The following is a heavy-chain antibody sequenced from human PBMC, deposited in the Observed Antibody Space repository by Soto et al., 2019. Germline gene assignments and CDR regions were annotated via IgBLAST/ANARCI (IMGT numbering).Heavy chain of an antibody. CDR3: RRDFDY. V-gene: IGHV4-4*07. CDR1: GDSISNYY. J-gene: IGHJ4*02. Sequence: SSETLSLTCNASGDSISNYYWSWIRQPAGKGLEWIGRLSTSGSTNYNPSLKSRVTMSVDTSKNQFSLMLNSVTAADTAVYYCRRDFDYWGQGTLVTVSS. D-gene: IGHD6-6*01. CDR2: LSTSGST.